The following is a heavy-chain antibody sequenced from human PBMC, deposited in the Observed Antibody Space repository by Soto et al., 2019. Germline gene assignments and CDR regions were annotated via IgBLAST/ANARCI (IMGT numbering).Heavy chain of an antibody. CDR2: IYESGST. CDR1: GGSISSSY. D-gene: IGHD2-21*01. CDR3: ALHLIY. J-gene: IGHJ4*02. Sequence: QVQLQESGPGLVKPSETLSLTCTVSGGSISSSYWSWIRQPPGKGLEWIGYIYESGSTYYNSSLKSRVTMSVDTSKNQFSLKLSSVTAADTAVYYCALHLIYWGQGTPVTVSS. V-gene: IGHV4-59*04.